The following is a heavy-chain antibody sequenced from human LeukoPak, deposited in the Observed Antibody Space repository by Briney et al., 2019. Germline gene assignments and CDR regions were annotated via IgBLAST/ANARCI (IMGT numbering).Heavy chain of an antibody. V-gene: IGHV3-74*03. Sequence: GGSLRLSCAASGFTFSNTWMHWVRQAPGKGLVWGSRIHSDGISTTYADSVKGRFTISRDNAKNTLYLQMNSLRAEDTAVYYCARERGYSGYEDYWGQGTLVTVSS. CDR3: ARERGYSGYEDY. CDR1: GFTFSNTW. D-gene: IGHD5-12*01. CDR2: IHSDGIST. J-gene: IGHJ4*02.